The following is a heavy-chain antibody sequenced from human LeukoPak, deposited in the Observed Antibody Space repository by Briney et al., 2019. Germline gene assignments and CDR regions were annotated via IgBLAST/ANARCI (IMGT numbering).Heavy chain of an antibody. CDR2: MNPNSGNT. CDR1: GYTFTSYD. D-gene: IGHD2-2*03. J-gene: IGHJ6*03. V-gene: IGHV1-8*02. CDR3: ARDGYRLSGYFYYMDV. Sequence: AASVKVSCKASGYTFTSYDINWVRQATGQGLEWMGWMNPNSGNTGYAQKLQGRVTMTTDTSTSTAYMELRSLRSDDTAVYYCARDGYRLSGYFYYMDVWGKGTTVTVSS.